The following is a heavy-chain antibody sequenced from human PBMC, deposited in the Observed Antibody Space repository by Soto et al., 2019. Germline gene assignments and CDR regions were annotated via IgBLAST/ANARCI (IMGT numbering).Heavy chain of an antibody. Sequence: PSETLSLTCTVSGGSISSYYWSWIRQPPGKGLEWIGYIYYSGSTNYNPSLKSRVTISVDTSKNQFSLKLSSVTAADTAVYYCARARALTYYYGSSGYYYVPKSNNWFDPWGQGTLVTVSS. CDR2: IYYSGST. CDR3: ARARALTYYYGSSGYYYVPKSNNWFDP. J-gene: IGHJ5*02. V-gene: IGHV4-59*01. CDR1: GGSISSYY. D-gene: IGHD3-22*01.